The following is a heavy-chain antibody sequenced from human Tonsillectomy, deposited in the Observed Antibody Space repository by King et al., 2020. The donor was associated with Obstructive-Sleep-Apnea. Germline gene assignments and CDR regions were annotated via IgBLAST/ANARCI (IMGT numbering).Heavy chain of an antibody. Sequence: VQLVESGGGLVQPGVSLRLSCAASGFTFSDHYMDWVRQAPGKGLEWVALARGKANSYTTEYAASVKGRFTISRDDSQNSLSLQMNSLKTEDTAVYFCARNQRSGSSAWHWASWGQGTLVTVSS. CDR3: ARNQRSGSSAWHWAS. J-gene: IGHJ5*02. D-gene: IGHD6-19*01. V-gene: IGHV3-72*01. CDR1: GFTFSDHY. CDR2: ARGKANSYTT.